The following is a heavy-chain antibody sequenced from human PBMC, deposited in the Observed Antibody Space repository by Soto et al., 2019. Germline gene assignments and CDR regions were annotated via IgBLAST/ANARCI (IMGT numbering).Heavy chain of an antibody. V-gene: IGHV3-21*01. CDR3: AREVEYQLLSDYYYYYGMDV. CDR2: ISSSSSYI. D-gene: IGHD2-2*01. CDR1: GLTFSSYW. Sequence: GGSLRLSCAASGLTFSSYWMSWVRQAPGKGLEWVSSISSSSSYIYYADSVKGRFTISRDNAKNSLYLQMNSLRAEDTAVYYCAREVEYQLLSDYYYYYGMDVWGQGTTVTVSS. J-gene: IGHJ6*02.